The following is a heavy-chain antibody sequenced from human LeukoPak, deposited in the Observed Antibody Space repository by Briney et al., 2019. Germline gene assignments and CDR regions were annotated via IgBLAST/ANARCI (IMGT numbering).Heavy chain of an antibody. CDR2: IKQDGSEK. V-gene: IGHV3-7*01. D-gene: IGHD2-2*02. CDR1: GFTFSSYW. CDR3: ARRGGYCSSTSCYTYDY. Sequence: GGSLRLSCAASGFTFSSYWMSWVRQAPGKGLEWVANIKQDGSEKYNVDSVKGRFTISRDNAKNSLYLQMNSLRAEDTAVYYCARRGGYCSSTSCYTYDYWGQGTLVTVSS. J-gene: IGHJ4*02.